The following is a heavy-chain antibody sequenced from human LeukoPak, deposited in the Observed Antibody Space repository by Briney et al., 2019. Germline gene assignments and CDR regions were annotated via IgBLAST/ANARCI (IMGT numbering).Heavy chain of an antibody. Sequence: GGSLRLSCAASGFTVSSNYMSWVRQAPGKGLEWVSVIYSGGSTYYADSVKGRFTISRDNSKNTLYLQMNSLRAEDTAVYYCARDQRMVRGVIDYYYYGMDVWGQGTTVTVSS. CDR1: GFTVSSNY. CDR2: IYSGGST. V-gene: IGHV3-66*01. CDR3: ARDQRMVRGVIDYYYYGMDV. J-gene: IGHJ6*02. D-gene: IGHD3-10*01.